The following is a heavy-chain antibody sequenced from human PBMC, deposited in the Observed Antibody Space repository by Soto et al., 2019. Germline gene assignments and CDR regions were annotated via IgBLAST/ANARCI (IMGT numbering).Heavy chain of an antibody. CDR3: AREEGDAGGFDY. CDR1: GFTFSSYS. D-gene: IGHD2-21*02. CDR2: ISSSSSYI. J-gene: IGHJ4*02. V-gene: IGHV3-21*01. Sequence: EVQLVESGGGLVKPGGSLRLSCAASGFTFSSYSMNWVRQAPGKGLEWVSSISSSSSYIYYADSVKGRFTISRDNAKNSLYLQMNSLRAEDTAVYYCAREEGDAGGFDYWGQGTLVTVSS.